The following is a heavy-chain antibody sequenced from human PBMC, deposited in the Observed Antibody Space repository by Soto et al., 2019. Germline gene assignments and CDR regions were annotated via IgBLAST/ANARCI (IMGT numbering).Heavy chain of an antibody. CDR2: ISGSGGST. V-gene: IGHV3-23*01. J-gene: IGHJ4*02. Sequence: PGGSLRLSCAASGFTFSLFAMSWVRQSPGKGLEWVSTISGSGGSTYYADAVKGRFTISRDNSMDTLYPQMKSLRVEDTARYYCAKEVSLGSTVDLGYWGQGSLVTVSS. CDR1: GFTFSLFA. D-gene: IGHD7-27*01. CDR3: AKEVSLGSTVDLGY.